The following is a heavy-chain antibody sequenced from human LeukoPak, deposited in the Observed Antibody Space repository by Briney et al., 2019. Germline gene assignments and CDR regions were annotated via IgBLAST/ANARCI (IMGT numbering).Heavy chain of an antibody. CDR3: ARHLSGSYEY. CDR2: IYYSGST. V-gene: IGHV4-59*01. CDR1: GGSISSYY. J-gene: IGHJ4*02. Sequence: PSEALSLTCTVSGGSISSYYWSWIRQPPGKGLEWIGYIYYSGSTNYNPSLKSRVTISVDTSKNQFSLKLSSVTAADTAVYYCARHLSGSYEYWGQGTLVTVSS. D-gene: IGHD1-26*01.